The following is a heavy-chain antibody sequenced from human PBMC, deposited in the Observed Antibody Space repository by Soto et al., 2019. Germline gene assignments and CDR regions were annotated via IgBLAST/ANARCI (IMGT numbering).Heavy chain of an antibody. V-gene: IGHV1-69*12. J-gene: IGHJ6*02. CDR3: AIEYSSSSAYYYYGMDV. D-gene: IGHD6-6*01. CDR2: IIPIFGTA. Sequence: QVQLVQSGAEVKKPGSSVKVSCKASGGTFRSYAISWVRQAPGQGLEWMGGIIPIFGTANYAQKFQGRVTITADESTSTAYMELSSLRSEDTAVYYCAIEYSSSSAYYYYGMDVWGQGTTVTVSS. CDR1: GGTFRSYA.